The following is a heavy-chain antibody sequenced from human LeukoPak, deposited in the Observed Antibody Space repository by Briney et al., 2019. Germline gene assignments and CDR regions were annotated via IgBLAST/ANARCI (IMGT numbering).Heavy chain of an antibody. Sequence: GAPVKVSCKASGYTFSMYGVSWVRQAPGQGLEWMGWISAYNGNTKYAQRLQGRVTMATDTSTSTAYMELRGLRSDDTAVYYCARDRGALPLTTFFDYWGQGTLVTVSA. CDR3: ARDRGALPLTTFFDY. J-gene: IGHJ4*02. D-gene: IGHD3-16*01. V-gene: IGHV1-18*04. CDR2: ISAYNGNT. CDR1: GYTFSMYG.